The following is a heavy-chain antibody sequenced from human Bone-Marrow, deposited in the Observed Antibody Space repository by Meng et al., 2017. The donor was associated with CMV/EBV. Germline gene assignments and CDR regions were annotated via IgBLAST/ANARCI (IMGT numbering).Heavy chain of an antibody. J-gene: IGHJ5*02. CDR3: ASDLNWVAR. CDR2: INQDGSET. V-gene: IGHV3-7*01. Sequence: GEFLKISCEASGFTFSNYWMTWVRQVPGKGLEWVANINQDGSETNYVDSVRGRFTISRDNAKNSLYLQMDSLRDEDTAFYYCASDLNWVARWGQGTLVTVSS. CDR1: GFTFSNYW.